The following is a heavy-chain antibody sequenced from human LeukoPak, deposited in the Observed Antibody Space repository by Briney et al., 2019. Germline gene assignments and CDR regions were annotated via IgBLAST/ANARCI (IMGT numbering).Heavy chain of an antibody. D-gene: IGHD3-10*01. J-gene: IGHJ5*02. CDR3: ARDRGGPQHSYNWFDP. CDR1: GGTFSSYA. V-gene: IGHV1-69*04. Sequence: SVKVSCKASGGTFSSYAISWVRQAPGQGLEWMGRIIPILGIANYAQEFQGRVTITADKSTSTAYMELSSLRSEDTAVYYCARDRGGPQHSYNWFDPWGQGTLVTVSS. CDR2: IIPILGIA.